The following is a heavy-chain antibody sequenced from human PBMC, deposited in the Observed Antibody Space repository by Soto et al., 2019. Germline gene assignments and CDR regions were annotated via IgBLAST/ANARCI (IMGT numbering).Heavy chain of an antibody. J-gene: IGHJ4*02. CDR1: GFTFNNHA. D-gene: IGHD2-21*01. Sequence: EVQLLESGGGLVQPGGSLRLSCVASGFTFNNHAMRWVRQATGKGLEWVSTISSTGGNTYYADSVKGRFTISRDNSKSTLFLQMNSLRVEDTALYYCAKDNTGTCGYPDYWGQGTLVTVSS. CDR2: ISSTGGNT. CDR3: AKDNTGTCGYPDY. V-gene: IGHV3-23*01.